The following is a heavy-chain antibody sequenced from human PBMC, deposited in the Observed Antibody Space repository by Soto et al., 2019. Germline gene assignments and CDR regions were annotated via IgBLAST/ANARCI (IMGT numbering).Heavy chain of an antibody. CDR2: IRSKAYGGTT. CDR3: TSDPLDTCIAVAGTGCYFDY. J-gene: IGHJ4*02. CDR1: GFTFGDYA. D-gene: IGHD6-19*01. Sequence: GGSLRLSCTASGFTFGDYAMSWFRQAPGKGLEWVGFIRSKAYGGTTEYAASVKGRFTNSRDDSKSIAYLQMNSLKTEDTAVYYCTSDPLDTCIAVAGTGCYFDYWGQGTLVTVSS. V-gene: IGHV3-49*03.